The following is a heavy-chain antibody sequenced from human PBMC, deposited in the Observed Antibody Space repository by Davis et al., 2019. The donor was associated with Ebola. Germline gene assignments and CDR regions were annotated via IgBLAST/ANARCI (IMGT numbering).Heavy chain of an antibody. CDR3: ARLPLAAAGTGFRGNWFDP. V-gene: IGHV4-39*01. CDR1: GGSISSSSYY. CDR2: IYYSGST. D-gene: IGHD6-13*01. J-gene: IGHJ5*02. Sequence: PSETLSLTCTVSGGSISSSSYYWGWIRQSPGKGLEWIGSIYYSGSTYYNPSLKSRVTISVDTSKNQFSLKLSSVTAADTAVYYCARLPLAAAGTGFRGNWFDPWGQGTLVTVSS.